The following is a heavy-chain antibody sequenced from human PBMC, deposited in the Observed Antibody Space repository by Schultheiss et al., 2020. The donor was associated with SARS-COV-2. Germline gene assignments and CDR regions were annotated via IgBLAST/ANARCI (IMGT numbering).Heavy chain of an antibody. CDR3: ARAAAAGMEWFNY. V-gene: IGHV4-59*08. J-gene: IGHJ4*02. Sequence: SQTLSLTCTVSGGSISSYYWSWIRQPPGKGLEWIGYIYYSGSTNYNPSLKSRVTISVNTSKNQFSLKLSSVTAADTAVYYCARAAAAGMEWFNYWGQGTLVTVSS. D-gene: IGHD6-13*01. CDR1: GGSISSYY. CDR2: IYYSGST.